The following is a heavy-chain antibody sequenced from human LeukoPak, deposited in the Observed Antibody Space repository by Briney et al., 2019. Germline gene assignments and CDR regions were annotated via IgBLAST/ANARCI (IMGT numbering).Heavy chain of an antibody. Sequence: ASVKVSCKASGYTFTSYDINTVRQATGQGLEWMGWMNPNSGNTGYAQKFQGRVTMTRNTSISTAYMELSSLRSEDTAVYYCARATERVLLWFGKKYYFDYWGQGTLVTVSS. D-gene: IGHD3-10*01. CDR3: ARATERVLLWFGKKYYFDY. CDR2: MNPNSGNT. J-gene: IGHJ4*02. V-gene: IGHV1-8*01. CDR1: GYTFTSYD.